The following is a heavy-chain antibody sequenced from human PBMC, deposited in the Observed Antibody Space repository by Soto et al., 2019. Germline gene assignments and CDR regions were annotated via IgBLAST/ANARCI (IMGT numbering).Heavy chain of an antibody. Sequence: ASVKVSCKASGGSLSTNPISWVRQAPGQGLEWMGGTGSGTGPGNHAQKFQGRLTVTADKSTSTVYMELTNLSSEDTAVYYCASRHSGGFFRFFDYWGQGTLVTVSS. V-gene: IGHV1-69*06. CDR1: GGSLSTNP. CDR2: TGSGTGPG. CDR3: ASRHSGGFFRFFDY. J-gene: IGHJ4*02. D-gene: IGHD2-15*01.